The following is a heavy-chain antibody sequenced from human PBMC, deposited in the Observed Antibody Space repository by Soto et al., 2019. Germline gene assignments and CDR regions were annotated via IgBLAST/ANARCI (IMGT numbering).Heavy chain of an antibody. CDR3: ARPRSDTTWATWFDP. CDR1: GFTFSSYW. CDR2: INSDGSDT. V-gene: IGHV3-74*01. Sequence: PGGSLRLSCAASGFTFSSYWMHWVRQAPGKGLVWVSLINSDGSDTNYADSVKGRFTISRDNAKNTLYLQMNSLRAEDTAVYYCARPRSDTTWATWFDPWGQGTLVTVSS. J-gene: IGHJ5*02. D-gene: IGHD7-27*01.